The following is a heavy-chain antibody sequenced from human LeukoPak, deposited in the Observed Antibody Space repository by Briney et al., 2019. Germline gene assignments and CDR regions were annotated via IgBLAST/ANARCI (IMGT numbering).Heavy chain of an antibody. CDR3: ARYSDSRSSNNNY. D-gene: IGHD6-6*01. CDR1: GGSFSGYY. Sequence: SETLSLTCAVYGGSFSGYYWSWIRQPPGKGLEWIGEINHSGSTNYNPSLKSRVTISVDTSKNQFSLKLSSVTAADTAVYYCARYSDSRSSNNNYWGQGTLVTVSS. CDR2: INHSGST. J-gene: IGHJ4*02. V-gene: IGHV4-34*01.